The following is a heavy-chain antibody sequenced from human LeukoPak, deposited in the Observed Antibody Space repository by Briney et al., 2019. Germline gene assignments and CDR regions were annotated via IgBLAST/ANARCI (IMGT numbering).Heavy chain of an antibody. D-gene: IGHD5-18*01. CDR3: ARVRGYSYGTHFDY. CDR1: GFTFSSYW. CDR2: IKQDGSEK. V-gene: IGHV3-7*01. Sequence: GGSLRLSCAASGFTFSSYWMSWVRQAPGKGLEWVANIKQDGSEKYYVDSVKGRFTISRDNAKNSLYLQMNSLRAEDTAVYYCARVRGYSYGTHFDYWGQGTLVTVSS. J-gene: IGHJ4*02.